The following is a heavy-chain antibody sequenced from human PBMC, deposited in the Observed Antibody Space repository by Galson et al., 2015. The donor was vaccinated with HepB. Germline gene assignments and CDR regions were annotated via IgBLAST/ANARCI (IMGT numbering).Heavy chain of an antibody. Sequence: ETLSLTCAVSGGSISSSHWWSWVRQPPGKGLEWIGEIYHSGSTNYNPSLKSRVTISVDKSKNQFSLKLSSVTAADTAVYYCARYTRGIVVVPAAKYYFDYWGQGTLVTVSS. V-gene: IGHV4-4*02. D-gene: IGHD2-2*01. CDR3: ARYTRGIVVVPAAKYYFDY. J-gene: IGHJ4*02. CDR2: IYHSGST. CDR1: GGSISSSHW.